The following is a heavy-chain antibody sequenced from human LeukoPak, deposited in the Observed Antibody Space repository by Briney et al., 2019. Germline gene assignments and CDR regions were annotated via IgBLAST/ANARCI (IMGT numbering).Heavy chain of an antibody. V-gene: IGHV3-53*01. CDR2: IYSGGST. Sequence: GVLRLSCAASGFTVSSNYTSWVRQAPGKGLEWVSVIYSGGSTYYADSVKGRFTISRDNSKNTLYLQMNSLRAEDTAVYYCARAALSYSFYYFDYWGQGTLVTVSS. CDR3: ARAALSYSFYYFDY. CDR1: GFTVSSNY. D-gene: IGHD5-18*01. J-gene: IGHJ4*02.